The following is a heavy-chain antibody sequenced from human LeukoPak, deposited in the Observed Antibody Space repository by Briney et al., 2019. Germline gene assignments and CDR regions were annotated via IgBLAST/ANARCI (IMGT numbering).Heavy chain of an antibody. CDR2: IYYSGTT. V-gene: IGHV4-39*01. CDR1: GGSFSSSDYY. J-gene: IGHJ3*02. D-gene: IGHD1-14*01. Sequence: SETLSLTCTVSGGSFSSSDYYWGWIRQPPGKGLEWIGSIYYSGTTYYNPSLKSRVTISVDTSKKQFSLKLRSVTAADTAVYYCARHEWGITNAFDIWGQGTMVTVSS. CDR3: ARHEWGITNAFDI.